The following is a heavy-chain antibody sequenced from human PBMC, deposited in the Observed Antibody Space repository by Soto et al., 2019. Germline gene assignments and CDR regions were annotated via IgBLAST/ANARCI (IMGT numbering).Heavy chain of an antibody. CDR1: GGSFSGYY. CDR2: INHSGST. J-gene: IGHJ6*02. CDR3: ARGQDGDYYYYYGMDV. Sequence: SETLSLTCAVYGGSFSGYYWSWIRQPPGKGLEWIGEINHSGSTNYNPSLKSRVTISVDTSKNQFSLKLSSVTAADTAVYYGARGQDGDYYYYYGMDVWGQGTTVTVSS. V-gene: IGHV4-34*01. D-gene: IGHD4-17*01.